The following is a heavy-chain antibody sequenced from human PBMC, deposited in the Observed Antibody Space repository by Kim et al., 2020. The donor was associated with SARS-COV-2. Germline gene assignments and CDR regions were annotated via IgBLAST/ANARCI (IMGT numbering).Heavy chain of an antibody. CDR3: AKSVVWLAVDI. D-gene: IGHD2-8*02. V-gene: IGHV3-23*01. J-gene: IGHJ3*02. CDR2: IT. Sequence: ITYYADSVKGRFTISKDNYRNTLYLQMNSLRADDTALYYCAKSVVWLAVDIWGQGTRVTVSS.